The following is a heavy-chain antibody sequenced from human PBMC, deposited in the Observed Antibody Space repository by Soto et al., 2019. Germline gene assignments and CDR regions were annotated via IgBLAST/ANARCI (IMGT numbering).Heavy chain of an antibody. D-gene: IGHD5-18*01. V-gene: IGHV5-51*01. CDR2: IYPGDSYT. Sequence: VESLKISCKVSGYSFTSYWIVWVLQMPGKGLEWMGIIYPGDSYTRYSPSFQGQVTISADKSISTAYLQWSSLKASDTAMYYCASLGYSYESGMDVWGQGTTVTVSS. CDR1: GYSFTSYW. J-gene: IGHJ6*01. CDR3: ASLGYSYESGMDV.